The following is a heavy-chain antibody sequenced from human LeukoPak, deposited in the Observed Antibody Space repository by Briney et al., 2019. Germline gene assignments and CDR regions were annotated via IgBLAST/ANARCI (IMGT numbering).Heavy chain of an antibody. Sequence: ASVKVSCKASGYTFTSYDINWVRQATGQGLEWMGWMNPNSGNTGYAQKFQGRVTMTRNTSISTAYMELSSLRSDDTAVYYCAVRLGYGSAGRCYSLNTWGKGTLVTVSS. CDR2: MNPNSGNT. D-gene: IGHD2-15*01. CDR1: GYTFTSYD. CDR3: AVRLGYGSAGRCYSLNT. J-gene: IGHJ5*02. V-gene: IGHV1-8*01.